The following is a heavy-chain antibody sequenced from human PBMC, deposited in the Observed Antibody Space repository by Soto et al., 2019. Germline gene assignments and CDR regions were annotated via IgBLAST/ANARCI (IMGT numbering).Heavy chain of an antibody. Sequence: GAAVKVSCKSSCYTFTSYGISLLRQSRGRGREWMGWISAYNGNTNYAQKFQGRVTMTRDTSTSTVYMELSSLRSEDTAVYYCARASYYDSSGYYYWYFDLWGRGTLVTV. CDR1: CYTFTSYG. CDR2: ISAYNGNT. J-gene: IGHJ2*01. D-gene: IGHD3-22*01. V-gene: IGHV1-18*01. CDR3: ARASYYDSSGYYYWYFDL.